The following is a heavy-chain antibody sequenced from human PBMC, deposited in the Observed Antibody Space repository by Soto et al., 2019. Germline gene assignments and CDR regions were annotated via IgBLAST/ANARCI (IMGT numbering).Heavy chain of an antibody. J-gene: IGHJ6*02. V-gene: IGHV4-59*01. CDR2: IYYSGST. D-gene: IGHD6-13*01. Sequence: PSETLSLTCTFPGGSLRNDFWSRVRHPPGKGLELSGYIYYSGSTNYNPSLKSRVTISVDTSRNQFSLKLSSVTAADTAVYYCASIERQQLGLGMDVWGQGTTVTVSS. CDR3: ASIERQQLGLGMDV. CDR1: GGSLRNDF.